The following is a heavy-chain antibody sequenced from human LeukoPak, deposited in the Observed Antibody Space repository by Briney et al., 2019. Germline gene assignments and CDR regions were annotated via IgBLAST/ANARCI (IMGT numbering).Heavy chain of an antibody. J-gene: IGHJ5*02. V-gene: IGHV4-38-2*01. CDR1: GYSISSGYY. D-gene: IGHD1-1*01. Sequence: SETLSLTCAVSGYSISSGYYWGWIRQPPGKGLEWIGSIYHSGSTYYNPSLKSRVTISGDRSKNQFSLKLSSVTAADTAVYYCASEGGIQQLSWFDPWGQGTLVTVSS. CDR2: IYHSGST. CDR3: ASEGGIQQLSWFDP.